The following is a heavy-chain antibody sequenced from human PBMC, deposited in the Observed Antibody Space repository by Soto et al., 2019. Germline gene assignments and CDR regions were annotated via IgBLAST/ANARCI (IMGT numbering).Heavy chain of an antibody. V-gene: IGHV4-39*01. CDR2: IYYIGNT. Sequence: QLQLQESGSGLVKPSETLSITCIVSNGSISSRSSYWGWIRQIPGKGLEWLGSIYYIGNTYYNPSLKSGVTISIDTSKTQFSLKMNSGTAADTAVYFCGGQDYGAKGYCVENWGQGALVTVSS. D-gene: IGHD4-17*01. CDR1: NGSISSRSSY. CDR3: GGQDYGAKGYCVEN. J-gene: IGHJ4*02.